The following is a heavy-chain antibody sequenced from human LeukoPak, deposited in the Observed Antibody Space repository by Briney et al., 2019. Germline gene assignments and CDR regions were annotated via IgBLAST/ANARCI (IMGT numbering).Heavy chain of an antibody. CDR2: ISGSGTTT. Sequence: GGSLRLSCAASGFTFSSFAMSWVRQAPGKGLEWVSGISGSGTTTSYADSAKGRFTISRDNSKNALYLQTNSLRAEDTAVYYCARGQFRLHSYDGSTFDYWGQGTLVSVSS. CDR1: GFTFSSFA. J-gene: IGHJ4*02. V-gene: IGHV3-23*01. D-gene: IGHD3-22*01. CDR3: ARGQFRLHSYDGSTFDY.